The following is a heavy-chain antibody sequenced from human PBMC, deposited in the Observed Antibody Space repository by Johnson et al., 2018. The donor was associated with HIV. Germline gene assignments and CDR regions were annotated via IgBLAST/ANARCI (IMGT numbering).Heavy chain of an antibody. CDR1: GFTFSNYD. J-gene: IGHJ3*02. CDR3: AKAGQLVAATSAFDI. V-gene: IGHV3-23*04. Sequence: VQLVESGGGLVQPGGSLRLSCAASGFTFSNYDMGWVRQAPRKGLEWVSAISGSGGSVYYAASVRGRLTISRDNAQDSLYLQMNCLRSEDTAVYYCAKAGQLVAATSAFDIWGQGTMVTVSS. CDR2: ISGSGGSV. D-gene: IGHD2-15*01.